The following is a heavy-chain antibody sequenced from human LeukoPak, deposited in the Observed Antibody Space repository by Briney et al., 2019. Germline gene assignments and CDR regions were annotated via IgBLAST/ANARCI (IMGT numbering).Heavy chain of an antibody. CDR3: ARTRGGRDSSGYSDAFGI. J-gene: IGHJ3*02. D-gene: IGHD3-22*01. V-gene: IGHV4-34*01. Sequence: SETLSLTCAVYGGSFSGDYWSWIRQPPGKGLEWIGDINRSGRAVYNTSLKSRVIISVDTSKNQFSLKVNSVTAADTAVYYCARTRGGRDSSGYSDAFGIWGQGTMVTVSS. CDR1: GGSFSGDY. CDR2: INRSGRA.